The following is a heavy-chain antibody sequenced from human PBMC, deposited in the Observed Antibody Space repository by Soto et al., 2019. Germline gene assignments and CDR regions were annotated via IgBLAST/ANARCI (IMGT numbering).Heavy chain of an antibody. D-gene: IGHD6-13*01. V-gene: IGHV3-23*01. CDR3: AKDPSACPICIAAAGTGFDH. CDR1: GFTFSSYA. CDR2: ISGSGGST. Sequence: GGSLRLSCAASGFTFSSYAMSWVRQAPGKGLEWVSAISGSGGSTYYADSVKGRFTISRDNSKNTLYLQMNSLRAEDTAVYYCAKDPSACPICIAAAGTGFDHWGQGRLVIVS. J-gene: IGHJ5*02.